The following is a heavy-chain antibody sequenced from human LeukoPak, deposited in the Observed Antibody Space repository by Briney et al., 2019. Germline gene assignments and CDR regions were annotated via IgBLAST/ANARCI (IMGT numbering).Heavy chain of an antibody. D-gene: IGHD1-7*01. CDR2: INPNSGGT. V-gene: IGHV1-2*02. Sequence: ASVEVSCKASGYTFTGYYMHWVRQAPGQGLEWMGWINPNSGGTNYAQKFQGRVTMTRDTSISTAYMELSRLRSDDTAVYYCARGAGYNWNYMFSYWGQGTLVTVSS. CDR1: GYTFTGYY. J-gene: IGHJ4*02. CDR3: ARGAGYNWNYMFSY.